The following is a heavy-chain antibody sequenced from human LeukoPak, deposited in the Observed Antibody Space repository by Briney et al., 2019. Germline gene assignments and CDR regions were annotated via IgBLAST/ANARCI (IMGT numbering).Heavy chain of an antibody. J-gene: IGHJ2*01. CDR3: VRDAGSDTRDWYFDL. CDR1: EFTLSTYC. V-gene: IGHV3-74*01. D-gene: IGHD6-19*01. Sequence: PGGSLRLSCAASEFTLSTYCMHWVRQAPGKGLVWVSRICPDVRRKGYADSVEGRFTISRDNAKSTLYLYMNSLRAEDSARYYCVRDAGSDTRDWYFDLWGRGTLVAVSS. CDR2: ICPDVRRK.